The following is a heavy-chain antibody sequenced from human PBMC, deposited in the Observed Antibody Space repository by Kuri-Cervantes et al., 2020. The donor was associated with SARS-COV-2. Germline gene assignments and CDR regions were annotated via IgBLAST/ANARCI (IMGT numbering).Heavy chain of an antibody. CDR3: ARAHSGSYFGNDY. CDR2: VYSSGGT. CDR1: GGSISGYY. D-gene: IGHD1-26*01. J-gene: IGHJ4*02. V-gene: IGHV4-4*07. Sequence: ESLKISCTLSGGSISGYYWSWIRQSAGKGLEFIGRVYSSGGTNYNPSLESRVTMSIDTAKNQVSLRLTSVTAADTAVYYCARAHSGSYFGNDYWGQGTLVTVSS.